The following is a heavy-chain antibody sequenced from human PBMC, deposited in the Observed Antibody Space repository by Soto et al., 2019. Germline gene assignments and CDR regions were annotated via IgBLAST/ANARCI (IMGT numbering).Heavy chain of an antibody. D-gene: IGHD5-12*01. CDR3: AKARWSGYDFSFYY. V-gene: IGHV3-23*01. CDR2: ISGSGGST. Sequence: LRLSCAASGFTFSSYAMSWVRQAPGKGLEWVSAISGSGGSTYYADSVKGRFTISRDNSKNTLYLQMNSLRAEDTAVYYCAKARWSGYDFSFYYWGQGTLVTGSS. CDR1: GFTFSSYA. J-gene: IGHJ4*02.